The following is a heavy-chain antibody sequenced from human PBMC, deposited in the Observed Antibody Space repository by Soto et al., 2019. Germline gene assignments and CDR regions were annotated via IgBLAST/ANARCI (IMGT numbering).Heavy chain of an antibody. V-gene: IGHV4-59*01. Sequence: SETLSLTCTVSGGSISSYYWSWIRQPPGKGLEWIGYIYYSGSTNYNPSLKSRVTISVDTSKNQFSPKLSSVTAADTAVYYCARGLPYGLPNDYWGQGTLVTVSS. CDR1: GGSISSYY. CDR2: IYYSGST. D-gene: IGHD4-17*01. J-gene: IGHJ4*02. CDR3: ARGLPYGLPNDY.